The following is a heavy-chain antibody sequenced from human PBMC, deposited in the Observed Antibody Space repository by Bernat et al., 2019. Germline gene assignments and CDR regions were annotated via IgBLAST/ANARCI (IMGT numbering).Heavy chain of an antibody. D-gene: IGHD6-6*01. CDR3: ARDNTKYSSSSLGRGFDY. CDR1: GFTFSSYG. Sequence: QVQLVESGGGVVQPGRSLRLSCAASGFTFSSYGMHWVRQAPGKGLEWVAVIWYDGSNKYYADSMKGRFTISRDNSKNTLYLQMNSLRAEDTAVYYCARDNTKYSSSSLGRGFDYWGQGTLVTVSS. V-gene: IGHV3-33*01. J-gene: IGHJ4*02. CDR2: IWYDGSNK.